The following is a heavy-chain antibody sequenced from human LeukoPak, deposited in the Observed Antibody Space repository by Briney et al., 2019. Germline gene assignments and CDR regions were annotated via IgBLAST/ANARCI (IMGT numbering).Heavy chain of an antibody. V-gene: IGHV3-23*01. J-gene: IGHJ4*02. Sequence: GGSLRLSCAASGFTFSSYAMSWVRQAPGKGLEWVSAISGSGGSTYYADSVKGRFTISRDNSKNTLYLQMNSLRAEDTAVYYCAKDHIEKGYCSSTSCLNDYWGQGTLVTVSS. CDR2: ISGSGGST. CDR1: GFTFSSYA. CDR3: AKDHIEKGYCSSTSCLNDY. D-gene: IGHD2-2*01.